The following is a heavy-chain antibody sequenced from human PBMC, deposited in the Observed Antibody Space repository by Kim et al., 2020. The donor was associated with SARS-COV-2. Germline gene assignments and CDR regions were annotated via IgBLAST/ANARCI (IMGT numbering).Heavy chain of an antibody. Sequence: GGSLRLSCAASGFTFSSYAMHWVRQAPGKGLEWVAVISYDGSNKYYADSVKGRFTISRDNSKNTLYLQMTSLRAEDTAVYYCARGRRYYDSSGYYKLD. CDR1: GFTFSSYA. CDR2: ISYDGSNK. J-gene: IGHJ4*01. D-gene: IGHD3-22*01. V-gene: IGHV3-30*04. CDR3: ARGRRYYDSSGYYKLD.